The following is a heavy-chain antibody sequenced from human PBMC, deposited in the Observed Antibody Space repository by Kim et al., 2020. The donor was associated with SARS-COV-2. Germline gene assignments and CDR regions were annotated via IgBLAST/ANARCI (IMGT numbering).Heavy chain of an antibody. J-gene: IGHJ5*02. Sequence: LKSRVTISVDTSKNQFSLKLSSVTAADTAVYYCARRSGVTMVRGVGWFDPWGQGTLVTVSS. CDR3: ARRSGVTMVRGVGWFDP. D-gene: IGHD3-10*01. V-gene: IGHV4-39*01.